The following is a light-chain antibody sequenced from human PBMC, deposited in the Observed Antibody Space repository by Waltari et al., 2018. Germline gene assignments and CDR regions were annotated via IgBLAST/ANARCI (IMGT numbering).Light chain of an antibody. CDR2: AAS. V-gene: IGKV1-9*01. CDR3: QQLLSYPLT. Sequence: DIQLPQSPSSLSTSVGDRVTITCRATQDISSYLAWYQQKPGKAPKLLISAASTLQSAVPSRFSGSGSGTEFTLTISSLQSEDIATYYCQQLLSYPLTFGGGTKVEIK. CDR1: QDISSY. J-gene: IGKJ4*01.